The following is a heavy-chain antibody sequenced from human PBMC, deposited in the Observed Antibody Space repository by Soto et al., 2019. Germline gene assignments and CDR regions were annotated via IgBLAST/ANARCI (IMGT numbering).Heavy chain of an antibody. Sequence: ASVKVSCKASGYTFTSYGISWVRQAPGQGLEWMGWISAYNGKTNYAQKLQGRVTMTTDTSTSTAYMELRSLRSDDTAVYYCAREGDYYDSSGYDFDYWGQGTLVTVSS. CDR1: GYTFTSYG. V-gene: IGHV1-18*01. D-gene: IGHD3-22*01. CDR3: AREGDYYDSSGYDFDY. CDR2: ISAYNGKT. J-gene: IGHJ4*02.